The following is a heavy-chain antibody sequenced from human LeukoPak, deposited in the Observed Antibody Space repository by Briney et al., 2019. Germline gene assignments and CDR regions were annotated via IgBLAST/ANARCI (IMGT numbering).Heavy chain of an antibody. CDR1: RFTFSGYA. V-gene: IGHV3-23*01. D-gene: IGHD5-18*01. CDR2: ISGTGVNT. Sequence: GGSLRLSCVASRFTFSGYAMSWVRQAPGKGLEWVSTISGTGVNTFYADSMKGRFTISRDNSKNTLYLQMNSLRAEDTAIYYCATIVRLVTLDYWGQGTLVTVSS. CDR3: ATIVRLVTLDY. J-gene: IGHJ4*02.